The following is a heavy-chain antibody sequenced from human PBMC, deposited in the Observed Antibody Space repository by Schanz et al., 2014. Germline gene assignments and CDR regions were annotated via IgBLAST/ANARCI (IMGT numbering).Heavy chain of an antibody. J-gene: IGHJ4*02. CDR2: IYASGAT. V-gene: IGHV3-66*01. CDR1: GFTVSSDH. Sequence: EGQLAESGGGLVQPGGSLRLSCVVSGFTVSSDHMSWVRQAPGKGLEWVSTIYASGATYYADSVKRRFTISRDISKNTLYLQMNSLRAEDTAVYYCAKQIHYDILTVTRNWGQGTLVTVSS. D-gene: IGHD3-9*01. CDR3: AKQIHYDILTVTRN.